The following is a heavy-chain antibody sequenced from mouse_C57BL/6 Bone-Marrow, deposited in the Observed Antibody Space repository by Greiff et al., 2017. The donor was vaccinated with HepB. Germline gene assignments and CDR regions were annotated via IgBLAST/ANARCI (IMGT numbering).Heavy chain of an antibody. V-gene: IGHV1-81*01. CDR1: GYTFTSYG. CDR3: ARRTGTGGFAY. Sequence: VMLVESGAELARPGASVKLSCKASGYTFTSYGISWVKQRTGQGLEWIGEIYPRSGNTYYNEKFKGKATLTADKSSSTAYMELRSLTSEDSAVYFCARRTGTGGFAYWGQGTLVTVSA. D-gene: IGHD4-1*01. CDR2: IYPRSGNT. J-gene: IGHJ3*01.